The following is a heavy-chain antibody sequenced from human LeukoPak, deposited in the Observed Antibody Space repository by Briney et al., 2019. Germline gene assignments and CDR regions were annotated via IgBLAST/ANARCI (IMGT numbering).Heavy chain of an antibody. CDR2: IKQDGSEK. V-gene: IGHV3-7*04. D-gene: IGHD3-22*01. Sequence: QPGGSLGLSCAASGFTFTSYWMSWVRQAPGKGLEWVANIKQDGSEKYYVDSVKGRFTISRDNTKNSLYLQMNSLRAEDTAVYYCARDQYYYDSSGYYYYLDYWGQGTLATVSS. CDR1: GFTFTSYW. J-gene: IGHJ4*02. CDR3: ARDQYYYDSSGYYYYLDY.